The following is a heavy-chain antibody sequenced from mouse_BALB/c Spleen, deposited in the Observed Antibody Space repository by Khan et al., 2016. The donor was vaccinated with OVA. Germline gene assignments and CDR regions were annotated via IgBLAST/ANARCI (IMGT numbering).Heavy chain of an antibody. V-gene: IGHV2-9*02. CDR3: ARDTTATAY. D-gene: IGHD1-2*01. CDR1: GFSLTSYG. J-gene: IGHJ3*01. Sequence: QVQLHQSGPGLVAPSQSLSLTCTVSGFSLTSYGVHWVRQPPGKGLEWLGIIWAGGSTNYNSALMSRLSISKDNSKSQVFLKMNSLQTDDTAMYYCARDTTATAYWGQGTLVTVSA. CDR2: IWAGGST.